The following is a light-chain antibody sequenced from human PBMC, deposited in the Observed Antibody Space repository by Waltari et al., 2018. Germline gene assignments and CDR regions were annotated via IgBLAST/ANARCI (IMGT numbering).Light chain of an antibody. CDR1: QSVRSNF. CDR3: QQYGTSAVT. J-gene: IGKJ2*01. Sequence: EIVLTQSPGTLSLSPGERATLPCRASQSVRSNFLAWYQQKPGQAPRLLLYGASSRAFGMPDRCSGSESGTDLTLTINRVEPEDFAVYYCQQYGTSAVTFGQGTKLEIK. V-gene: IGKV3-20*01. CDR2: GAS.